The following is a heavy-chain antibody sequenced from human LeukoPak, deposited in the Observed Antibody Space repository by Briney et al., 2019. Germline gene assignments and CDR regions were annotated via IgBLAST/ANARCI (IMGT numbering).Heavy chain of an antibody. CDR2: IYYSGST. D-gene: IGHD1-26*01. V-gene: IGHV4-39*01. Sequence: LETLSLTCTVSGGSISSSSYYWGWIRQPPGKGLEWIGSIYYSGSTYYNPSLKSRVTISVDTSKNQFSLKLSSVTAADTAVYYCASTRARRSAFDIWGQGTMVTVSS. J-gene: IGHJ3*02. CDR1: GGSISSSSYY. CDR3: ASTRARRSAFDI.